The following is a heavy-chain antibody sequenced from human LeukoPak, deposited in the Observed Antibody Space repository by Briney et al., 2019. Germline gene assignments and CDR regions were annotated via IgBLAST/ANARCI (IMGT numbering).Heavy chain of an antibody. J-gene: IGHJ3*02. CDR1: GFTFSSYA. CDR2: ISYDGSNK. Sequence: GGSLRLSCAASGFTFSSYAMHWVRQAPGKGLEWVAVISYDGSNKYYADSVKGRFTISGDNAKNSPYLQMNSLRAEDTAVYYCARDRSSGYDDAFDIWGQGTMVTVSS. D-gene: IGHD5-12*01. CDR3: ARDRSSGYDDAFDI. V-gene: IGHV3-30-3*01.